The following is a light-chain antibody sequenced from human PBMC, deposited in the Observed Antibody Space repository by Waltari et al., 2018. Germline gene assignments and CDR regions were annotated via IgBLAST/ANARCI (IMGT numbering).Light chain of an antibody. Sequence: DIVMTQTPLSLSVTPGQPASISCTSSQSLLHSDGKTYLYWYLQKPGQSPQLLIYGVSNRFSGVPDRFSGSGSGTDFTLKISRVEAEDVGVYYCMQSIHLPRTFGQGTKVEIK. J-gene: IGKJ1*01. CDR3: MQSIHLPRT. V-gene: IGKV2D-29*02. CDR1: QSLLHSDGKTY. CDR2: GVS.